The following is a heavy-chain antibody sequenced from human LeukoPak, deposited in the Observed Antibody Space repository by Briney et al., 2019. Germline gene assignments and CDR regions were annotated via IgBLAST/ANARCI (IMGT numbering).Heavy chain of an antibody. V-gene: IGHV4-59*01. D-gene: IGHD2-15*01. J-gene: IGHJ6*03. CDR2: IHYTGST. Sequence: PSETLSLTCTVSGGSISSYYWSWIRQSPGKGLECIGYIHYTGSTNYNPSLKSRVTISVDTSTTQFSLKLSSVTAADTAVYYCARSVEGYCSGGSCYSYYYYMDVWGKGTTVTVSS. CDR1: GGSISSYY. CDR3: ARSVEGYCSGGSCYSYYYYMDV.